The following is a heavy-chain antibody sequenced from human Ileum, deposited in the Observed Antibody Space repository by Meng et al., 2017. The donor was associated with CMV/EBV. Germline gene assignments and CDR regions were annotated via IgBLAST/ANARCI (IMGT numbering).Heavy chain of an antibody. Sequence: SLSLSCAASGFPLSTAWMTWIRQAPGKGLEWVGRIRSKNDGGTTEYAAPVKGRFTISRDDSENILYLQMNSLKTEDTAVYYCTRSDYWGQGTLVTVSS. CDR1: GFPLSTAW. V-gene: IGHV3-15*01. CDR2: IRSKNDGGTT. CDR3: TRSDY. J-gene: IGHJ4*02.